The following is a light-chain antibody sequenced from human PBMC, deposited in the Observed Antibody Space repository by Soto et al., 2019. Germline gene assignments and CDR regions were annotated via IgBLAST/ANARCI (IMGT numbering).Light chain of an antibody. CDR2: EAA. V-gene: IGLV2-14*01. J-gene: IGLJ2*01. CDR3: TSYTSASTLV. Sequence: QSALTQPASVSGSPGQSITISCTGTSYDIGANNYVSWYQHHPGKAPKILIYEAANRPSGISHRFSGSKSGNTASLTISGLQAEDEADYFCTSYTSASTLVFGGGTKPNVL. CDR1: SYDIGANNY.